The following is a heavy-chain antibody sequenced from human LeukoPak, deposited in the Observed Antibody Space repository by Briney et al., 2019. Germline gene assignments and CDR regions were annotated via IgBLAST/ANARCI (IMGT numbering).Heavy chain of an antibody. CDR2: ISFNGDST. D-gene: IGHD3-22*01. J-gene: IGHJ4*02. V-gene: IGHV3-64*01. Sequence: LAGGSLRLSCAASGFTFSSYSMNWVRQAPGKGLEDVSAISFNGDSTYYANSVKGRFTISRDNSKNTLYLQMGSLRAEDLAAYYCARVDGSGYHDYWGQGTLVTVSS. CDR3: ARVDGSGYHDY. CDR1: GFTFSSYS.